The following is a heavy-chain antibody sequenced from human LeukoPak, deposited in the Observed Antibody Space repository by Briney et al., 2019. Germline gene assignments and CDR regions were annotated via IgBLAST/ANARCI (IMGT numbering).Heavy chain of an antibody. V-gene: IGHV5-10-1*01. CDR1: GYSFTSYW. CDR3: ARHSFKSDLWWLPPGFDP. CDR2: IDPSDSYT. J-gene: IGHJ5*02. Sequence: RGESLKISCKGSGYSFTSYWISWVRQMPGKGLEWMGRIDPSDSYTNYSPSFQGHVTISADKSISTAYLQWSSLKASDTAMYYCARHSFKSDLWWLPPGFDPWGQGTLVTVSS. D-gene: IGHD5-12*01.